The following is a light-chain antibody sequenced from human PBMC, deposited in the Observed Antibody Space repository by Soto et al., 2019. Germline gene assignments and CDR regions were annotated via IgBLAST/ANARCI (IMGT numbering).Light chain of an antibody. CDR3: QQYNNWPWT. J-gene: IGKJ1*01. CDR2: GAS. CDR1: QSVSNN. Sequence: EIVLTPSPGTLSLSPVERATLSCRASQSVSNNYLAWYQQKPGQAPRLLIYGASNRATGIPDRFSGSGSGTDFTLTVSSLQSEDFAVYYCQQYNNWPWTFGQGTKVDIK. V-gene: IGKV3D-15*01.